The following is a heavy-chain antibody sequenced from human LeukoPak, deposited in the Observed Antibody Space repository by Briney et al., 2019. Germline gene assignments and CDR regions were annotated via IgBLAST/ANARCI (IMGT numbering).Heavy chain of an antibody. CDR3: AKGGIAWYGYDL. CDR1: GFTLSTYG. Sequence: PGGSLRLSCVASGFTLSTYGMSWVRQAPGKGLQWVSAIGGSGSPTYYADSVRGRFTISRDNSKSTLYLEMNSLRAEDTAVYYCAKGGIAWYGYDLWGQGTLVTASS. D-gene: IGHD6-13*01. V-gene: IGHV3-23*01. CDR2: IGGSGSPT. J-gene: IGHJ5*02.